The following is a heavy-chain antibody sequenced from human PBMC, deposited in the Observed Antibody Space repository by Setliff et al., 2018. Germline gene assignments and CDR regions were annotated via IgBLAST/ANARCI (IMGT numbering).Heavy chain of an antibody. CDR3: ASLSPIAAAYDY. J-gene: IGHJ4*02. CDR2: IYHSGST. V-gene: IGHV4-38-2*02. CDR1: GYSISSGYY. D-gene: IGHD6-13*01. Sequence: ASETLSLTCTVSGYSISSGYYWGWIRQPPGKGLEWIGSIYHSGSTYYNPSLKSRVTISVDTSKNQFSLKLSSVTAADTAVYYCASLSPIAAAYDYWGQGTLVTVSS.